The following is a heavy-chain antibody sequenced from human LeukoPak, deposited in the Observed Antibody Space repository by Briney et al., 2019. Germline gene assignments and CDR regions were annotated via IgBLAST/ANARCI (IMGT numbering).Heavy chain of an antibody. J-gene: IGHJ6*03. CDR2: IIPIFGTA. D-gene: IGHD3-10*01. CDR1: GYTFTSYY. V-gene: IGHV1-69*13. Sequence: GASVKVSCKASGYTFTSYYMHWVRQAPGQGLEWMGGIIPIFGTANYAQKFQGRVTITADESTSTAYMELSSLRSEDTAVYYCARDLGARTRKYGSGEYYYYMDVWGKGTTVTISS. CDR3: ARDLGARTRKYGSGEYYYYMDV.